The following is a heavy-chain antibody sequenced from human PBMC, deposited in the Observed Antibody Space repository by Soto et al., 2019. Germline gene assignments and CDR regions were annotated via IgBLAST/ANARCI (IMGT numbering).Heavy chain of an antibody. V-gene: IGHV1-69*08. D-gene: IGHD2-15*01. J-gene: IGHJ6*03. Sequence: QVQLVQSGAEVKKRGSSVRISCAASGATFNDYTFTWVRRAPGQGLEWMGRVIPLLDASNYAEKFQDRVTITADRSTSTVYMELGGLTSEDSAIYYCASGKSQMTQDRMGFYYYMDVWGKGTTVTVSS. CDR2: VIPLLDAS. CDR1: GATFNDYT. CDR3: ASGKSQMTQDRMGFYYYMDV.